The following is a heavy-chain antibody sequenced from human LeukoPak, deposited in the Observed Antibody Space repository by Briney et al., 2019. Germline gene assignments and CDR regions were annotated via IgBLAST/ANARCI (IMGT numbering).Heavy chain of an antibody. CDR1: GFTFSSYG. J-gene: IGHJ4*02. V-gene: IGHV3-20*04. Sequence: PGGSLRLSCAASGFTFSSYGMSWVRHAPGKGLEWVSGIKWNGGSTGYADSVKGRFTISRDNAKNSLSLQMNSLRAEDTAFYYCARDGGDCAGDSCYVDYWGQGTLVTVSS. CDR2: IKWNGGST. CDR3: ARDGGDCAGDSCYVDY. D-gene: IGHD2-21*01.